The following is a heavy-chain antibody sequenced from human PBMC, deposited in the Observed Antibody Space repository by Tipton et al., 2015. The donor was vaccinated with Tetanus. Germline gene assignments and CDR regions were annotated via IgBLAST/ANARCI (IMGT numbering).Heavy chain of an antibody. CDR3: ARGSCSGGSCYLGWSFDI. D-gene: IGHD2-15*01. CDR2: ISAYNGNT. V-gene: IGHV1-18*01. CDR1: GYTFTSYG. J-gene: IGHJ3*02. Sequence: QLVQSGAEVKKPGASVKVSCKASGYTFTSYGISWVRQAPGQGLEWMGWISAYNGNTNYAQKLQGRVTMTTDTSTSTAYMELRSLRFDDTAVYYCARGSCSGGSCYLGWSFDIWGQGTMVTVSS.